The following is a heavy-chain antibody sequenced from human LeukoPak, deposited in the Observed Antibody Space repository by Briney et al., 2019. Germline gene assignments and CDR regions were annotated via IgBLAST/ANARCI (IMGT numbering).Heavy chain of an antibody. CDR2: IKSDGTGI. J-gene: IGHJ4*02. Sequence: GGSPTLSCTTSGFTFSNYWMYWVRQAPGKGLVWVSRIKSDGTGITYTDSVEGRFTISRDNAKNTLYLQMNSLRDEDTAVYYCVRGQTIDYWGQGTLVTVSS. D-gene: IGHD3-3*01. CDR1: GFTFSNYW. V-gene: IGHV3-74*01. CDR3: VRGQTIDY.